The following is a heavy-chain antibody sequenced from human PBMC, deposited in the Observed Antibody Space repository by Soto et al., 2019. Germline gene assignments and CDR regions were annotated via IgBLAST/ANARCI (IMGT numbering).Heavy chain of an antibody. CDR1: GGSISSSNW. CDR2: IYHSGST. Sequence: PSETLSLTCAVSGGSISSSNWLSWVRQPPGKGLEWIGEIYHSGSTNYNPSLKSRVTISVDKSKNQFSLKLSSVTAADTAVYYCARSRGYYYDSSGYYSTLHRNFDYWGQGTLVTVSS. V-gene: IGHV4-4*02. D-gene: IGHD3-22*01. CDR3: ARSRGYYYDSSGYYSTLHRNFDY. J-gene: IGHJ4*02.